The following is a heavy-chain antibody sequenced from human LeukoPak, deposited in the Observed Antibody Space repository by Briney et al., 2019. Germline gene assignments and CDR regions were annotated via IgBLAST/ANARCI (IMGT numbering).Heavy chain of an antibody. D-gene: IGHD1-26*01. CDR3: AGNSVGATMMEFDY. CDR2: ISAYNGNT. Sequence: GASVKVSCKASGYTFTSYAMNWVRQAPGQGLEWMGWISAYNGNTNYAQELQGRVTMTTDTSTSTAYMELRSLRSDDTAVYYCAGNSVGATMMEFDYWGQGTLVTVSS. V-gene: IGHV1-18*01. CDR1: GYTFTSYA. J-gene: IGHJ4*02.